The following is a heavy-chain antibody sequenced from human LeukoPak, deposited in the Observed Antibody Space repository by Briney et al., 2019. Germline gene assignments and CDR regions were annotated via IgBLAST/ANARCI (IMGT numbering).Heavy chain of an antibody. D-gene: IGHD4-11*01. V-gene: IGHV4-59*01. CDR1: GGFISTYY. Sequence: SAGMYFDCPVSGGFISTYYWSWVRPPPGKGVGWIGFLYYSGDINYNPSLKSRVTISVDTSKNQFSLKLNSVTAADTAVYYCATSPGDDYSGYFDYWGQGTLVTVSS. CDR2: LYYSGDI. J-gene: IGHJ4*02. CDR3: ATSPGDDYSGYFDY.